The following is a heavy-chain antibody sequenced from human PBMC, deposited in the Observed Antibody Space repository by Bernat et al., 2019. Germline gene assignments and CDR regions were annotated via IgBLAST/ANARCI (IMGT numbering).Heavy chain of an antibody. V-gene: IGHV3-9*01. D-gene: IGHD6-13*01. CDR1: GFTFDDYA. CDR3: ARGRGAAAGPVDC. CDR2: ITWNSGNF. J-gene: IGHJ4*02. Sequence: EVQLVESGGGLVQPGWSLRLSCAASGFTFDDYAMHWVRQAPGKGLEWVSGITWNSGNFGYAASVKGRFTVSRDNAKNSLYLQMNGLRVEDTALYYCARGRGAAAGPVDCWGQGTLVTVSS.